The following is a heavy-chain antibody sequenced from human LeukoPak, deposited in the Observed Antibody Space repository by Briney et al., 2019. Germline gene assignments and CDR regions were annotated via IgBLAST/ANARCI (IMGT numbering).Heavy chain of an antibody. J-gene: IGHJ4*02. CDR2: ISYDGSNK. CDR3: ARTSGYDSPRSLDY. Sequence: GGSLRLSCAASGFTFSSYAMHWVRQAPGKGLEWVAVISYDGSNKYNADSVKGRFTISRDNAKNSLYLQMNSLRAEDTAVYYCARTSGYDSPRSLDYWGQGTLVTVSS. D-gene: IGHD5-12*01. V-gene: IGHV3-30-3*01. CDR1: GFTFSSYA.